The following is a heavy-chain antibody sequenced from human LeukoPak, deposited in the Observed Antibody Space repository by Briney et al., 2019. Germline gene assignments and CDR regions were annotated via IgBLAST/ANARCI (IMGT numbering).Heavy chain of an antibody. V-gene: IGHV1-24*01. CDR2: FNPEYGET. J-gene: IGHJ4*02. Sequence: ASVKVSCKVSGYTLTELFMHWVRQAPGKGLEWIGGFNPEYGETMYAQKFQGRVTMTEDTSTDTAYMELSSLKSEDTAVYYCATEGRYGSGTYYMTYWGQGTLLTVSS. CDR3: ATEGRYGSGTYYMTY. D-gene: IGHD3-10*01. CDR1: GYTLTELF.